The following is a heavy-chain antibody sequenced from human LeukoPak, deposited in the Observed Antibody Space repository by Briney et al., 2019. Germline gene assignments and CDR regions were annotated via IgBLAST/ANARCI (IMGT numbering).Heavy chain of an antibody. CDR3: ARDTARTGDY. CDR1: GFTFSSYE. D-gene: IGHD5-18*01. Sequence: GGSLRLSCAASGFTFSSYEMNWVRQAPGKGLEWVSYISSSGSTIYYADSVKGRFTISRDNAKNSLYLQMNSLRAEDTAVYYYARDTARTGDYWGQGTLVTVSS. J-gene: IGHJ4*02. V-gene: IGHV3-48*03. CDR2: ISSSGSTI.